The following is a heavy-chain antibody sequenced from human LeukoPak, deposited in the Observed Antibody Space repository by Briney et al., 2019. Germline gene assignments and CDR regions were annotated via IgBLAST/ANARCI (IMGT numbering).Heavy chain of an antibody. Sequence: PSETLSLTCSVSGVSISSGSYYWGWIRQPPGKGLEWIGSIYYSGSTYYNPSLKSRVTISVDTSKNQFSLKLSSVTAADTAVYYCARHNEAAADTHFGYYYMDVWGKGTTVTISS. J-gene: IGHJ6*03. CDR1: GVSISSGSYY. CDR2: IYYSGST. CDR3: ARHNEAAADTHFGYYYMDV. V-gene: IGHV4-39*01. D-gene: IGHD6-13*01.